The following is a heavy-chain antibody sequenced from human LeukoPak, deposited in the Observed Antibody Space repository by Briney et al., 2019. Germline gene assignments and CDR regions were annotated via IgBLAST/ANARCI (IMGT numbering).Heavy chain of an antibody. CDR1: GFTFSSYG. Sequence: GGSLRLSCAASGFTFSSYGMHWVRQAPGKGLEWVAVIWYDGSNKYYADSVKGRFTISRDNSKNTLYLQMNSLRAEDTAVYYCARDADYGSGSPSGFDYWGQGTLVIVSS. CDR3: ARDADYGSGSPSGFDY. V-gene: IGHV3-33*01. D-gene: IGHD3-10*01. J-gene: IGHJ4*02. CDR2: IWYDGSNK.